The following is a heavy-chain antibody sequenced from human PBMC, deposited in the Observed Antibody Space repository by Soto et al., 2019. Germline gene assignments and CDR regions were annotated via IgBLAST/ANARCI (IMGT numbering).Heavy chain of an antibody. D-gene: IGHD3-3*01. Sequence: GGSLRLSCAASGFNFSGSGMHWVRQTPGRGLEWLAIILSGGSGKYYAESLQGRFTVSRDNSKNTLYLQMNNVRVEDTAVYYCASDHYDFWSGFYSYFFDRWGQGTLVTVSS. CDR3: ASDHYDFWSGFYSYFFDR. V-gene: IGHV3-30*03. J-gene: IGHJ4*02. CDR2: ILSGGSGK. CDR1: GFNFSGSG.